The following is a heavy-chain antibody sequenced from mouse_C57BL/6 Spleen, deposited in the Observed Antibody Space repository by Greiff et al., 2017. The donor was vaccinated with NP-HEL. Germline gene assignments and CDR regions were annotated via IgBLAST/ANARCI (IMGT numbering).Heavy chain of an antibody. Sequence: EVQLQQSGPELVKPGASVKISCKASGYSFTGYYMNWVKQSPDKSLEWIGEINPSTGGTTYNQKFKAKATLTVDKSSSTAYMQLKSLTSEDSAVYYCATGRGFDYWGQGTTLTVSS. J-gene: IGHJ2*01. CDR1: GYSFTGYY. CDR2: INPSTGGT. CDR3: ATGRGFDY. V-gene: IGHV1-42*01.